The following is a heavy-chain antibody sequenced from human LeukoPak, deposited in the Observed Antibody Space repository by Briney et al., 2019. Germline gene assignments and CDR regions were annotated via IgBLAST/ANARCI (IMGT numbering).Heavy chain of an antibody. CDR2: INPNSGGT. J-gene: IGHJ4*02. CDR3: ARAVGVVVPADY. V-gene: IGHV1-2*02. CDR1: GYTFTVYY. D-gene: IGHD2-2*01. Sequence: GASVKVSCKASGYTFTVYYMHWVRQAPGQGLELMGWINPNSGGTNYAQKFQGRVTMTRDTSISTAYMELSRLRSDDTAVYYCARAVGVVVPADYWGQGTLVTVSS.